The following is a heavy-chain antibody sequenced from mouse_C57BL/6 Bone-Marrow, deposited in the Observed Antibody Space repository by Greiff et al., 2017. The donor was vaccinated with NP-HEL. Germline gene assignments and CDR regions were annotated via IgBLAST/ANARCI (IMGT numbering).Heavy chain of an antibody. CDR3: ARRDFDY. J-gene: IGHJ2*01. CDR2: ISNGGGST. CDR1: GFTFSDYY. Sequence: EVQLVESGGGLVQPGGSLKLSCAASGFTFSDYYMYWVRQTPEQRLEWVAYISNGGGSTYYPDTVKGRFTISRDNAKNTLYLQMSRLKSEDTAMYYCARRDFDYWGQGTTLTVSS. V-gene: IGHV5-12*01.